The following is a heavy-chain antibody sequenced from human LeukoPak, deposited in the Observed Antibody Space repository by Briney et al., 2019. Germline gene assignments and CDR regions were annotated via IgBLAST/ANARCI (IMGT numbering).Heavy chain of an antibody. CDR2: ISSGSGTI. Sequence: PGGSLRLSCEVSGFTFSSHSMNWVRQAPGKGLGWVSYISSGSGTIYYADSVKGRFTIARDDAKNSLYLQMSSLRDEDTAVYYCAREAIKDYWGQGTLVTVSS. V-gene: IGHV3-48*02. CDR3: AREAIKDY. J-gene: IGHJ4*02. CDR1: GFTFSSHS.